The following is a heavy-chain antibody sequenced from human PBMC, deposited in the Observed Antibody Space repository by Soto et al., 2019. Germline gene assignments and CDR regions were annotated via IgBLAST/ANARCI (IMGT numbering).Heavy chain of an antibody. CDR1: GGSISSGGYY. J-gene: IGHJ1*01. CDR3: ARGPGYYDSSGYFPPNYFQH. CDR2: IYYSGST. Sequence: ASETLSLTCTVSGGSISSGGYYWSWIRQHPGKGLEWIGYIYYSGSTYYNPSLKSRVTISVDTSKNQFSLKLSSVTAAETAVYYCARGPGYYDSSGYFPPNYFQHWGQGTLVTVS. D-gene: IGHD3-22*01. V-gene: IGHV4-31*03.